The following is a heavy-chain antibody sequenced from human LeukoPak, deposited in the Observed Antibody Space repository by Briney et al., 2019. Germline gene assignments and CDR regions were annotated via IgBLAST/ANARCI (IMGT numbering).Heavy chain of an antibody. Sequence: GGSLRISCAASGFTFSGSAMHWFREASGKRLEWVGRLRSKANSYATAYAASVKGRFTISRDDSKNTAYLQMNSLKTEDTAVYYCTRGREYQLPGVDYYYGMDVWGQGTTVTVSS. V-gene: IGHV3-73*01. D-gene: IGHD2-2*01. CDR2: LRSKANSYAT. CDR1: GFTFSGSA. CDR3: TRGREYQLPGVDYYYGMDV. J-gene: IGHJ6*02.